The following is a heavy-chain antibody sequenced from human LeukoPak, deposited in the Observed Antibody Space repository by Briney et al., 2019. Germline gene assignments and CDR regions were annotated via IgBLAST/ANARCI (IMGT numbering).Heavy chain of an antibody. J-gene: IGHJ3*02. CDR2: ISAGGDDS. D-gene: IGHD1-1*01. Sequence: GGSLRLSCAASGFSFGSYPMGWVRQAPGKGLEWVSGISAGGDDSYHADPLKGLFTISRDNSKNTLYLQMNSLRAEDTAEYYCAKSFLTTATGTGRAFDIWGQGTMVTVSS. V-gene: IGHV3-23*01. CDR3: AKSFLTTATGTGRAFDI. CDR1: GFSFGSYP.